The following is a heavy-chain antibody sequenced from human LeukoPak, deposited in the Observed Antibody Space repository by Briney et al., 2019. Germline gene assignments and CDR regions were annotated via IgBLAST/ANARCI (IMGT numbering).Heavy chain of an antibody. CDR1: GYTFTGYY. V-gene: IGHV1-2*02. CDR2: INPNSGGT. D-gene: IGHD2-2*01. Sequence: GASVKVSCKASGYTFTGYYMHWVRQAPGQGLEWMGWINPNSGGTNYAQKFQGRVTMTRDTFISTAYMELSRLRSDDTAVYYCARVGKYQLSNYYFDYWGQGTLVTVSS. CDR3: ARVGKYQLSNYYFDY. J-gene: IGHJ4*02.